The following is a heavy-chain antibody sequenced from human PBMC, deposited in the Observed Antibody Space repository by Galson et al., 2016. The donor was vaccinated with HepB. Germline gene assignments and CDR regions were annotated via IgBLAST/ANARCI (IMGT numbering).Heavy chain of an antibody. V-gene: IGHV3-30*03. D-gene: IGHD6-19*01. Sequence: SLGLSCAGSGFTFRTFALYWVRQAPGKGLEWVSAISHDGDNKFYAHSVKGRFTISRDNSKNTVSLQMYSLRGEDTAVYYCARAAVAGTYTDHYYYYGMDVWGQGTTVTVS. CDR2: ISHDGDNK. CDR3: ARAAVAGTYTDHYYYYGMDV. CDR1: GFTFRTFA. J-gene: IGHJ6*02.